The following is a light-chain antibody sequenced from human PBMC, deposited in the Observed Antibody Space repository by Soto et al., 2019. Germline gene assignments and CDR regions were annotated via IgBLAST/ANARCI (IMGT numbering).Light chain of an antibody. V-gene: IGKV1-39*01. Sequence: DIQMTQSPSSLSASVGDRVTITCRASQSISTYLNWYQQKPGKAPKVLIYAASSLQSGVPSRFSGTGSGTDFILTISSLLTEDFATYYCQQSYSTPITFGQGNKLEIK. J-gene: IGKJ2*01. CDR1: QSISTY. CDR3: QQSYSTPIT. CDR2: AAS.